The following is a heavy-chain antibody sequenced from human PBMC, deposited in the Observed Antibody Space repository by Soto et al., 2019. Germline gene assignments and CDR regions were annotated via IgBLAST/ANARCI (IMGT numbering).Heavy chain of an antibody. J-gene: IGHJ4*02. CDR1: GFTFGDYA. Sequence: GGSLRLSCTTSGFTFGDYALSWVRQAPGKGLEWVGFIRRNAYGGTTDYAASVKGRFTISRDDSKSIAYLQMNSLRTEDTALYYCTRASSLDFDFWGQGTLVTSPQ. V-gene: IGHV3-49*04. CDR3: TRASSLDFDF. D-gene: IGHD3-16*01. CDR2: IRRNAYGGTT.